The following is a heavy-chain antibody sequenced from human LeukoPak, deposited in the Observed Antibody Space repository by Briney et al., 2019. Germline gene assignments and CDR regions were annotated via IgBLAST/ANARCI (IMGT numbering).Heavy chain of an antibody. CDR1: GYTFTGYY. CDR3: ARLLSHYDFWSGYYGATRYYGMDV. Sequence: GASVKVSCKASGYTFTGYYMHWVRQATGQGLEWMGWMNPNSGNTGYAQKFQGRVTMTRNTSISTAYMELSSLRSEDTAVYYCARLLSHYDFWSGYYGATRYYGMDVWGQGTTVTVSS. CDR2: MNPNSGNT. D-gene: IGHD3-3*01. J-gene: IGHJ6*02. V-gene: IGHV1-8*02.